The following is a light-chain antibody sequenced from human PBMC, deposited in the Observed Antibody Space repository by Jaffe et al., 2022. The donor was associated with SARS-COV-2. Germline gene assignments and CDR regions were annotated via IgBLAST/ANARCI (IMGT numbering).Light chain of an antibody. CDR1: QSVSNN. V-gene: IGKV3-15*01. J-gene: IGKJ2*01. Sequence: EIVMTQSPATLSVSPGERVTLSCRASQSVSNNLAWYQQKPGQAPRLLIYGASTRATGIPARFSGSGSGTEFSLTISSLQAEDFAVYYCQQYIKWPYTFGQGTKLEIK. CDR3: QQYIKWPYT. CDR2: GAS.